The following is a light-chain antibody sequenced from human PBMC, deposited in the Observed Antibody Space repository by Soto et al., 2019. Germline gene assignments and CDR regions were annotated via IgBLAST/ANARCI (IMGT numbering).Light chain of an antibody. CDR3: QQFSSYPLT. Sequence: EVLMTQSPDTLYVSPGERLTLSCRASQSVIDKLAWYQQKPGQGPRLLVYRASTRTLGIPARFSGSESGTDFTLTISRLEPEDFAVYYCQQFSSYPLTFGGGTKVDIK. V-gene: IGKV3-15*01. J-gene: IGKJ4*01. CDR1: QSVIDK. CDR2: RAS.